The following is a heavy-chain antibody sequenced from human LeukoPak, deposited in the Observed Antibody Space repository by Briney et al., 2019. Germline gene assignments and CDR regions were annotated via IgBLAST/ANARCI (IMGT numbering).Heavy chain of an antibody. Sequence: GESLKISCKGSGYSFNSYWIGWVRQMPGKGLEWMGIIYPGDSDTRYSPSFQGQVTISADKSISTTYLQWSSLKASDSAMYYWARNPGICGRSRCYGGGGGSNYFDSWGQGTLVTVSS. CDR3: ARNPGICGRSRCYGGGGGSNYFDS. CDR2: IYPGDSDT. CDR1: GYSFNSYW. D-gene: IGHD2-2*01. V-gene: IGHV5-51*01. J-gene: IGHJ4*02.